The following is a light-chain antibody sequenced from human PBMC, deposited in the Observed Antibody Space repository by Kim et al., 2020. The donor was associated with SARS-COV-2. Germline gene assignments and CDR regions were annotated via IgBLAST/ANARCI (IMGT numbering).Light chain of an antibody. Sequence: PGRTARCPCGGNSIGSKSVRWYQRGPGQAPVLVIYYDSDRPSGIPERFSGSNSGNTATLTISRVEAGDEADYYCQVWDSSSDHRVVFGGGTQLTVL. V-gene: IGLV3-21*04. CDR1: SIGSKS. CDR3: QVWDSSSDHRVV. J-gene: IGLJ2*01. CDR2: YDS.